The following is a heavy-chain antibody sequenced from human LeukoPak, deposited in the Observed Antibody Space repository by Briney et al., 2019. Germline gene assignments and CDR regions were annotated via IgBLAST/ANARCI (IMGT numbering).Heavy chain of an antibody. J-gene: IGHJ4*02. D-gene: IGHD6-13*01. CDR2: ISSSGRNT. V-gene: IGHV3-11*05. CDR1: GFSFSDYY. Sequence: TGGSLRLSCAASGFSFSDYYMVWIRQAPGKGPEWVSVISSSGRNTNYADSVRGRFTVSRDNAKNSLSLQMNRLRPEDSAVYYCARADSSSWFDYWGQGTLVTVSS. CDR3: ARADSSSWFDY.